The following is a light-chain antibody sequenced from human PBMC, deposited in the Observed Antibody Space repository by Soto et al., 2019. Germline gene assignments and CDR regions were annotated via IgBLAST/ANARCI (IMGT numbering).Light chain of an antibody. Sequence: QSVLTQPPSASGAPGQRVTISCSGSTSNIGSNSVNWYQQVPGTAPRLLIYGSNQRPSGVPDRFSASKSGTSASLVISGLQAEEEASYYCAAWDDNLLGMFGGGTKLTVL. V-gene: IGLV1-44*01. CDR3: AAWDDNLLGM. J-gene: IGLJ3*02. CDR1: TSNIGSNS. CDR2: GSN.